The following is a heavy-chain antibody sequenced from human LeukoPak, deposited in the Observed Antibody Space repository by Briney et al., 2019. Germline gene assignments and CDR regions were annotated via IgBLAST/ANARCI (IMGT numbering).Heavy chain of an antibody. CDR2: ISYDGSEK. D-gene: IGHD6-19*01. V-gene: IGHV3-30*18. CDR1: GFSFSSYG. Sequence: GGSLRLSCAASGFSFSSYGMHWVRQAPGKGLEWVAVISYDGSEKYYADSVKGRFTISRDNSKNTLYLQMNSLRAEDTAVYFCAKDQTSGWHYFDYWGQGTLVTVSS. J-gene: IGHJ4*02. CDR3: AKDQTSGWHYFDY.